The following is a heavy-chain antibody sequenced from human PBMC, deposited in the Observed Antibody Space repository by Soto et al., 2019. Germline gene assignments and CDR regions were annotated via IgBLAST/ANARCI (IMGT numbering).Heavy chain of an antibody. Sequence: GASVKVSCKASGGTFSSYASSWVRQAPGQGLEWMGGIIPIFGTANYAQKFQGRVTITADESTSTAYMELSSLRSEDTAVYYCARYRNSQDYYYGMDVWGQGTTVTVSS. CDR3: ARYRNSQDYYYGMDV. J-gene: IGHJ6*02. CDR1: GGTFSSYA. V-gene: IGHV1-69*13. D-gene: IGHD2-21*01. CDR2: IIPIFGTA.